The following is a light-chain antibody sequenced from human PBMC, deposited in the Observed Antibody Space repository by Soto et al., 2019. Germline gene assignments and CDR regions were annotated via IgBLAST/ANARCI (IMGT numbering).Light chain of an antibody. CDR2: KAS. V-gene: IGKV1-5*03. CDR1: QSISNW. CDR3: QQYNSYSRT. Sequence: DIQRTQSPSTLSASVGDRVTITCRASQSISNWLAWYQQKPGKAPKLLIYKASSLESGVPSRFSGSGSGTEFTLTVNSLQPDDFATYYCQQYNSYSRTFGQGTKVEIK. J-gene: IGKJ1*01.